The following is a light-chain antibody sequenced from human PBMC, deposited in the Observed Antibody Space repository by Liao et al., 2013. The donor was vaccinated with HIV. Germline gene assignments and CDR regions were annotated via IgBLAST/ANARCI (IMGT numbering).Light chain of an antibody. J-gene: IGLJ2*01. CDR2: QDN. CDR1: KLGDKY. Sequence: SYELTQPPSVSVSPGQTASISCSGDKLGDKYACWYQQKPGQSPVLVIYQDNKRPSGIHERFSGSNSGNTATLTISGTQAMDEDYYYCQAWDSSTVVFGGGTKLTVL. V-gene: IGLV3-1*01. CDR3: QAWDSSTVV.